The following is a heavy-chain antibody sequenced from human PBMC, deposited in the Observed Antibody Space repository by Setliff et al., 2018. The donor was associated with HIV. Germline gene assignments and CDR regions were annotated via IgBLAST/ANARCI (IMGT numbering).Heavy chain of an antibody. Sequence: ASVKVSCKVSGYTLTDYYIHWVRQAPGQGLEWMGWINPKSDGTNYAQKFQGWITMTRDTSISTAYMELSRLRSDDTAVYYCARGMDYYDTSGYYQYYFDYWGQGTLVTVSS. J-gene: IGHJ4*02. CDR3: ARGMDYYDTSGYYQYYFDY. CDR1: GYTLTDYY. D-gene: IGHD3-22*01. V-gene: IGHV1-2*04. CDR2: INPKSDGT.